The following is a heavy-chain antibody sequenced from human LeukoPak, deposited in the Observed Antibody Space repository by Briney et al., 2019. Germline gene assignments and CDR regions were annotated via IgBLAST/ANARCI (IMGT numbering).Heavy chain of an antibody. CDR2: ISSSGSTI. V-gene: IGHV3-48*03. CDR1: GFTFSSYE. CDR3: ARDRDSSSVDY. J-gene: IGHJ4*02. D-gene: IGHD6-6*01. Sequence: GGSLRLSCAASGFTFSSYEMNWVRQAPGKGLEWVSYISSSGSTIYYADSVKGRFTISRDNAKNSLYPQMNSLRAEDTAVYYCARDRDSSSVDYWGQGTLVTVSS.